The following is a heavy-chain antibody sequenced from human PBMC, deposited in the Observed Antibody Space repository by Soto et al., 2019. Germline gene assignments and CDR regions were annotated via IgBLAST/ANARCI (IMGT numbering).Heavy chain of an antibody. J-gene: IGHJ6*03. V-gene: IGHV4-31*03. D-gene: IGHD1-1*01. CDR2: IYYSGST. Sequence: SETLSLTCTVSGGSISSGGYYWSWIRQHPGKGLEWIGYIYYSGSTYYNPSLKSRVTISVDTSKNQFSLKLSSVTAADTAVYYCARGGKDDEGYYYYYMDVWGKGTTVTVSS. CDR1: GGSISSGGYY. CDR3: ARGGKDDEGYYYYYMDV.